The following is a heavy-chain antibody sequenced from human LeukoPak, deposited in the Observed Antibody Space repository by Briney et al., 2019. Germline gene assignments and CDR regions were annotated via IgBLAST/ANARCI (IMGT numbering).Heavy chain of an antibody. J-gene: IGHJ4*02. CDR2: LYHSGST. CDR3: ARAHDYYGSRSYSGTVSFDY. CDR1: GGSISSRNW. Sequence: SETLSLTCAVSGGSISSRNWWSWVRQPPGKGLEWIAALYHSGSTNYNPSLKSRVTISVDKSKNQFSLKLSSVTAADTAVYYCARAHDYYGSRSYSGTVSFDYWGQGTLVTVSS. V-gene: IGHV4-4*02. D-gene: IGHD3-10*01.